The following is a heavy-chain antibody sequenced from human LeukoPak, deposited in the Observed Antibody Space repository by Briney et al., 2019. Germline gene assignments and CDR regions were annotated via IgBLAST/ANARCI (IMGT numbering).Heavy chain of an antibody. CDR2: ISSDGRNE. Sequence: GGSLRLSCAASGFTFSRYGMHWVRQAPGKGLEWVAVISSDGRNEYYADSVKGRFTISRDNSKNTLYLQMSSLRGEDTAVYYCAKGRTDYYFHYWGQGTLVTVSS. CDR1: GFTFSRYG. CDR3: AKGRTDYYFHY. V-gene: IGHV3-30*18. J-gene: IGHJ4*02.